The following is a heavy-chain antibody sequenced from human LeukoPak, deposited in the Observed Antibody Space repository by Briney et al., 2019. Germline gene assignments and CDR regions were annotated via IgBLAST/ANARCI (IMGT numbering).Heavy chain of an antibody. V-gene: IGHV3-23*01. J-gene: IGHJ4*02. CDR1: GFTFSSYA. D-gene: IGHD6-19*01. CDR2: ISGSGGST. Sequence: PGGSLRLSCAASGFTFSSYAMSWVRQAPGKGLEWVSAISGSGGSTYYADSVKGRFTISRDNSKNTLYLQMYSLRAEDTAVYYCAKAEVAGTVGATDYWGQGTLVTVSS. CDR3: AKAEVAGTVGATDY.